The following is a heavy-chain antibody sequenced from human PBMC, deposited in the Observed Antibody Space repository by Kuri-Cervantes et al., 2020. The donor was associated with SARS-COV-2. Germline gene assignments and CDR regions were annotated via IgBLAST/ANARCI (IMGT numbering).Heavy chain of an antibody. CDR1: GGSISSYY. V-gene: IGHV4-59*12. CDR3: ARARYYDSSGYYSYYYYMDV. J-gene: IGHJ6*03. Sequence: GSLRLSCTVSGGSISSYYWSWIRQPPGKGLEWIGSIYYSGSTYYNPSLKSRVTISVDTSKNQFSLKLSSVTAADTAVYYCARARYYDSSGYYSYYYYMDVWGKGTTVTVSS. D-gene: IGHD3-22*01. CDR2: IYYSGST.